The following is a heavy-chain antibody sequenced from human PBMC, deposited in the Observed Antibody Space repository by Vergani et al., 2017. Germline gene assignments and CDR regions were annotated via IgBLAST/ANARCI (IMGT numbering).Heavy chain of an antibody. D-gene: IGHD4-17*01. Sequence: QVQLQQWGAGLLTPSETLSLTCAVYGGSFSGYYWSWIRQPPGQGLEWIGEINHSGSTNYNPSLKTRVTKAVDTSKNQFSLKLRSVAAADTAVYYCAGLWRPDYGAYVESYDYYGMDVWGQGTTVTVSS. CDR1: GGSFSGYY. J-gene: IGHJ6*02. V-gene: IGHV4-34*01. CDR3: AGLWRPDYGAYVESYDYYGMDV. CDR2: INHSGST.